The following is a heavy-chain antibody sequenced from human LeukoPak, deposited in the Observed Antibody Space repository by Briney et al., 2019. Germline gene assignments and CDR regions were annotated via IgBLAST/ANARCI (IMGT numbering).Heavy chain of an antibody. Sequence: GGSLRLSCTASGFTFSDCGMSWVRQAPGKGLEWVSAISSSGDNTYYADSVKGRFTISRDNAKNSLYLQMNSLRAEDTAVYYCARDPLYYYGSGSFDYWGQGTLVTVSS. CDR1: GFTFSDCG. CDR3: ARDPLYYYGSGSFDY. V-gene: IGHV3-21*01. CDR2: ISSSGDNT. J-gene: IGHJ4*02. D-gene: IGHD3-10*01.